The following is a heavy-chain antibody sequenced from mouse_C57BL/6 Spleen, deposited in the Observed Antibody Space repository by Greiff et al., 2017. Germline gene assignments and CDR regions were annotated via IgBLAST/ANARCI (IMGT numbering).Heavy chain of an antibody. CDR2: IDPSDSYT. V-gene: IGHV1-50*01. CDR3: ARNGGNYFDY. Sequence: VQLQQPGAELVKPGASVKLCCKASGYTFTSYWMQWVKQRPGQGLEWIGEIDPSDSYTNYNQKFKGKATLTVDTSSSTAYMQLSSLTSEDSAVYYCARNGGNYFDYWGQGTTLTVSS. J-gene: IGHJ2*01. CDR1: GYTFTSYW.